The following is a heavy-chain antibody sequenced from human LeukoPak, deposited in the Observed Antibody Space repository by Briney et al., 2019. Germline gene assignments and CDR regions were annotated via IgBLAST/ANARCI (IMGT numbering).Heavy chain of an antibody. CDR2: INTNTGNP. D-gene: IGHD3-3*01. CDR1: GYTFTSYA. Sequence: ASVKVSCKASGYTFTSYAMNWVRQAPGQGLEWMGWINTNTGNPTYAQGFTGRFVFSLDTSVSTAYLQISSPKAEDTAVYYCARVRPYYDFWSGLGEGGKFDYWGQGTLVTVSS. J-gene: IGHJ4*02. V-gene: IGHV7-4-1*02. CDR3: ARVRPYYDFWSGLGEGGKFDY.